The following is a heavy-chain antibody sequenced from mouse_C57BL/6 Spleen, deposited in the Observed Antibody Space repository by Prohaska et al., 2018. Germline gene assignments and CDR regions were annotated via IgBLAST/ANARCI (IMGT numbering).Heavy chain of an antibody. J-gene: IGHJ3*01. CDR2: IDPSDSYT. CDR1: GYTFTSYW. V-gene: IGHV1-50*01. CDR3: ASWGYPWFAY. Sequence: QVQLQQPGAELVKPGASVKLSCKAYGYTFTSYWMQWVKQRPGQGLEWIGEIDPSDSYTNYNQKFKGKATLTADKSSSTAYMELRSLTSEDSAVYFCASWGYPWFAYWGQGTLVTVSA. D-gene: IGHD2-2*01.